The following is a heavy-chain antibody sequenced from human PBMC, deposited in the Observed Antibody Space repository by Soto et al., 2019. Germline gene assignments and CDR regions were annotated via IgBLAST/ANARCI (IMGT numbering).Heavy chain of an antibody. CDR2: IYYSGST. J-gene: IGHJ5*01. D-gene: IGHD2-21*01. Sequence: PSETLSLTCTVSGGSISSYSWSWIRRPPGKGLECIGYIYYSGSTNYNPSLKSRVTISVDTSKNQFSLRLGSVTAADTAVYYCACVSHCGRGDCLYWFDSWGQGTLVTVSS. CDR3: ACVSHCGRGDCLYWFDS. CDR1: GGSISSYS. V-gene: IGHV4-59*01.